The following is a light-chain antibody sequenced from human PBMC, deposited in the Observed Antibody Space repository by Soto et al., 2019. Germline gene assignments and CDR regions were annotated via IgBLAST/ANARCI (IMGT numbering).Light chain of an antibody. CDR3: QQYNNWLYT. CDR2: GAS. V-gene: IGKV3-15*01. J-gene: IGKJ2*01. CDR1: QSVSSN. Sequence: EIVMTQSPATLSVSPGERATLSCGASQSVSSNLAWYQQKPGQTPRLLIYGASTKATGIPARFSGSGSGTALSLTISSLQSEDFAVYYCQQYNNWLYTFGQGTKLEIK.